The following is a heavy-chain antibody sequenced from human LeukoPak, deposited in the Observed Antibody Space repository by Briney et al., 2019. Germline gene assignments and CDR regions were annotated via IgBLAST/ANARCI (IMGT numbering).Heavy chain of an antibody. CDR2: VYHSGIT. J-gene: IGHJ4*02. D-gene: IGHD4-11*01. CDR3: AREWQYQFNY. Sequence: SETLSLTCTVSGGSITNTNYYWAWIRQPPGEGLEWIGSVYHSGITYYTPSLKSRVSISVDTSKNQFSLKVTSVTAADTAVYYCAREWQYQFNYWGQGSLVTISS. V-gene: IGHV4-39*07. CDR1: GGSITNTNYY.